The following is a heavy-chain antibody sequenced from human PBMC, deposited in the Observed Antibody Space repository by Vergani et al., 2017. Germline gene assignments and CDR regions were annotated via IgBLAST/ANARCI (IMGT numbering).Heavy chain of an antibody. CDR3: ARGSEYDFWSGYYTGPTYYFDY. J-gene: IGHJ4*02. CDR2: IYYSGST. CDR1: GGSISSYY. D-gene: IGHD3/OR15-3a*01. V-gene: IGHV4-59*01. Sequence: QLQLQESGPGLVKPSETLSLTCTVSGGSISSYYWSWIRQPPGKGLEWIGYIYYSGSTNYNPSLKSRVTISLDTSKNQFSLKLSSVTAADTGVYYCARGSEYDFWSGYYTGPTYYFDYWGQGTLVTVSS.